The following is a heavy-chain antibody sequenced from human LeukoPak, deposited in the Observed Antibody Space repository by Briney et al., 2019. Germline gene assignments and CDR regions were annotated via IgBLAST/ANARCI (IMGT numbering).Heavy chain of an antibody. V-gene: IGHV4-30-2*01. CDR1: GGAISSGGYY. CDR3: ARPGQRNIYTARGSSYMDV. J-gene: IGHJ6*03. Sequence: SETLSLTCTVSGGAISSGGYYWSWIRQPPGKGLEWIGEINHSGSTNYNPSLKSRVTISVDTSKNQFSLKLSSVTAADTAVYYRARPGQRNIYTARGSSYMDVWGKGTTVTVSS. D-gene: IGHD5-18*01. CDR2: INHSGST.